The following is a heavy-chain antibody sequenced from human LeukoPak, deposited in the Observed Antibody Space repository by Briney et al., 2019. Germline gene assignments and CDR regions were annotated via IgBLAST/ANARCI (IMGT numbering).Heavy chain of an antibody. J-gene: IGHJ5*02. CDR1: RGSLSSYY. Sequence: SETLSLTCTVSRGSLSSYYWSWIRQPPGKGLEWIGYIYYSGSTNYNPSLKSRVTISVDTSKNQFSLKLSSVTAADTAVYYCARKTVPAITYSSGFGWFDPWGQGTLVTVSS. CDR3: ARKTVPAITYSSGFGWFDP. V-gene: IGHV4-59*01. CDR2: IYYSGST. D-gene: IGHD6-19*01.